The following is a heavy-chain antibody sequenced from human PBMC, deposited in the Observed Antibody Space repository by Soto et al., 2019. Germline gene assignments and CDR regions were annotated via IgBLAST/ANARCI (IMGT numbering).Heavy chain of an antibody. V-gene: IGHV1-69*06. D-gene: IGHD6-6*01. CDR2: IIPIFGTA. J-gene: IGHJ4*02. CDR3: ARGGSSSSMDY. Sequence: GASVKVSCKASGGTFSSYAISWARQAPGQGLEWMGGIIPIFGTANYAQKFQGRVTITADKSTSTAYMELSSLRSEDTAVYYCARGGSSSSMDYWGQGTLVTVSS. CDR1: GGTFSSYA.